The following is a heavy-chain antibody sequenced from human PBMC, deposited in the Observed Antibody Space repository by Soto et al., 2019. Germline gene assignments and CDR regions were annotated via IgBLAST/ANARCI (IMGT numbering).Heavy chain of an antibody. CDR2: ISSSGSYI. J-gene: IGHJ4*02. D-gene: IGHD6-13*01. CDR3: ARDSAAASAGVWYFDY. Sequence: EVQLVEAGGGLVKPGGSLRLSCEASGFGFSLYSMNWVRQAPGKGLEWVSFISSSGSYIYYADSVKGRFTISRDNAKNALYLQMNSLRAEDTAVYYCARDSAAASAGVWYFDYWGQGTLVTVSS. CDR1: GFGFSLYS. V-gene: IGHV3-21*01.